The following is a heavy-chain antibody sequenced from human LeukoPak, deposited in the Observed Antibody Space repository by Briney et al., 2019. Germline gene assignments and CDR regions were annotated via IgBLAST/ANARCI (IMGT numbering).Heavy chain of an antibody. D-gene: IGHD6-19*01. CDR3: ARIRQWLGSYYYYYMDV. CDR2: ISYDGSNK. J-gene: IGHJ6*03. Sequence: GGSLRLSCAASGFTFSSYAMHWVRQAPGKGLEWVAVISYDGSNKYYADSVKGRFTISRDNSKNTLYLQMNSLRAEDTAVYYCARIRQWLGSYYYYYMDVWGKGTTVTVSS. V-gene: IGHV3-30*04. CDR1: GFTFSSYA.